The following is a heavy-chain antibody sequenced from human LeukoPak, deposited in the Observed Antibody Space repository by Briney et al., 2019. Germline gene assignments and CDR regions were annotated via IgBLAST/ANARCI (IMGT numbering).Heavy chain of an antibody. V-gene: IGHV3-53*01. CDR1: GFSFSSYG. D-gene: IGHD3-10*01. J-gene: IGHJ5*02. CDR2: IYSGGST. Sequence: GGSLRLSCAASGFSFSSYGINWVRQAPGKGLEWVSVIYSGGSTYYADSVKGRFSISRDNSKNTLYLQMNSLRAEDTAVYYCARAAFGELLYEWWFDPWGQGTLVTVSS. CDR3: ARAAFGELLYEWWFDP.